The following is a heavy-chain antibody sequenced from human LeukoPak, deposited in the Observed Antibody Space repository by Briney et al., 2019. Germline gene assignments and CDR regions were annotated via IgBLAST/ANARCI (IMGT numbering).Heavy chain of an antibody. D-gene: IGHD6-13*01. V-gene: IGHV3-21*01. CDR3: ARSAVGYSSSWYVNWFDP. CDR2: ISSSSSYI. Sequence: GGSLRLSCAASGFTFSSYSMNWVRQAPGKGLEWVSSISSSSSYIYYADSVKGRFTISRDNAKNSPYLQMNSLRAEDTAVYYCARSAVGYSSSWYVNWFDPWGQGTLVTVSS. CDR1: GFTFSSYS. J-gene: IGHJ5*02.